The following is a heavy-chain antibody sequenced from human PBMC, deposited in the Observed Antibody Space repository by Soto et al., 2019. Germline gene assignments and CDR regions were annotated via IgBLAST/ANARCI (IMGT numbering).Heavy chain of an antibody. CDR3: DWGFHYGGMDV. Sequence: EVQLVESGGGLVQPGGSLRLSCAASGFTFSSYWMHWVRQAPGKGLVWVSHIYSDGSSTNYADSVKGRFTISRDNAKNTLYLHMNSLRAEDTAVYYCDWGFHYGGMDVWGQGATVTVSS. J-gene: IGHJ6*02. V-gene: IGHV3-74*01. CDR1: GFTFSSYW. D-gene: IGHD7-27*01. CDR2: IYSDGSST.